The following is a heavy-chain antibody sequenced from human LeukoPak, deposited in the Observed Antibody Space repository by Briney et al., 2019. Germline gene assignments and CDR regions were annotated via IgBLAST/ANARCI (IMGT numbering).Heavy chain of an antibody. D-gene: IGHD6-13*01. J-gene: IGHJ4*02. CDR2: ISYDGSNK. CDR1: GFTFSSYA. Sequence: GGSLRLSCAASGFTFSSYAMHWVRQAPGKGLEWVAVISYDGSNKYYADSVKGRFTISRDISKNTLYLQMNSLRAEDTAVYYCAKLSSSWYLDYWGQGTLVTVSS. V-gene: IGHV3-30-3*02. CDR3: AKLSSSWYLDY.